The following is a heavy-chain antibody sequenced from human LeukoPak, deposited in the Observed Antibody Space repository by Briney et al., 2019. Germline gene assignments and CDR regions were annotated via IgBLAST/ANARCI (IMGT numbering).Heavy chain of an antibody. V-gene: IGHV3-21*01. D-gene: IGHD3-10*01. CDR1: GFTFSSYS. CDR3: ARVALGSYNWFDP. J-gene: IGHJ5*02. CDR2: ISSSSSYI. Sequence: GGSLRLSCAASGFTFSSYSMNWVRQAPGKGLEWVSSISSSSSYIYYADSVKGRFTISRDNAKNTVYLQMNSLRAEDTAVYYCARVALGSYNWFDPWGQGTLVTVSS.